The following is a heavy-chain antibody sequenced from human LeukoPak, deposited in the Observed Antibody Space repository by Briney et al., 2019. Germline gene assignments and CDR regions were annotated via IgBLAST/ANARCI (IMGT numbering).Heavy chain of an antibody. V-gene: IGHV3-11*04. CDR1: GFTFSDYY. J-gene: IGHJ6*02. D-gene: IGHD3-10*01. CDR3: ARDRAPNYYYGMDV. Sequence: GGSLRLSCAASGFTFSDYYMSWIRQAPGKGLEWVSYISSSGSTIYYADSVKGRFTISRDNAKNSLYLQMNSLRAEDTAVYYCARDRAPNYYYGMDVWGQGTTVTVSS. CDR2: ISSSGSTI.